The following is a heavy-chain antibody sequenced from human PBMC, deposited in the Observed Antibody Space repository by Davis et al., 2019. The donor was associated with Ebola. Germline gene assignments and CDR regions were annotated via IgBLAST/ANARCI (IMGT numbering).Heavy chain of an antibody. J-gene: IGHJ4*02. D-gene: IGHD6-19*01. Sequence: GGSLRLSCAASGFTFSSYAMSWVRQAPGKGLEWVSGISGGGGSTYYADSVKGRFTISRDNSKNTLYLQMNSLRAEDTAVYYCAKDEQWLAREVGVESELFDYWGQGTLVTVSS. V-gene: IGHV3-23*01. CDR3: AKDEQWLAREVGVESELFDY. CDR1: GFTFSSYA. CDR2: ISGGGGST.